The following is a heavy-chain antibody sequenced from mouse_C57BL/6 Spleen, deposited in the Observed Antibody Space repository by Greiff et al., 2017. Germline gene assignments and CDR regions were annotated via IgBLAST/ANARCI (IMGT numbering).Heavy chain of an antibody. CDR3: TRDEYDGAWCAY. V-gene: IGHV5-9-1*02. CDR2: ISSGGDYI. CDR1: GFTFSSYA. Sequence: EVMLVESGEGLVKPGGSLKLSCAASGFTFSSYAMSWVRQTPEKRLEWVAYISSGGDYIYYADTVKGRFTISRDNARNTLYLQMSSLKSEDTAMYYCTRDEYDGAWCAYWGQGTLVTVSA. D-gene: IGHD2-4*01. J-gene: IGHJ3*01.